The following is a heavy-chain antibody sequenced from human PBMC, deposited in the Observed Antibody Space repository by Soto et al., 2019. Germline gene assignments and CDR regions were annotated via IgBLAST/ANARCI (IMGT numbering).Heavy chain of an antibody. V-gene: IGHV1-18*01. J-gene: IGHJ5*02. Sequence: ASVKVSCKASGYTFTSYGISWVRQAPGQGLEWMGWISAYNGNTNYAQKLQGRVTMTTDTSTSTAYMELRSLRSDDTAVYYCGRKEILWFGEFPNWFDPWGQGTLVTVSS. CDR1: GYTFTSYG. CDR3: GRKEILWFGEFPNWFDP. CDR2: ISAYNGNT. D-gene: IGHD3-10*01.